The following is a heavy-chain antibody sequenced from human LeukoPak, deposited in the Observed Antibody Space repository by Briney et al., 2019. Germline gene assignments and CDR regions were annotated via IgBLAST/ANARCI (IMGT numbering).Heavy chain of an antibody. J-gene: IGHJ4*02. CDR2: INPSGGST. V-gene: IGHV1-46*01. Sequence: ASVKVSCKTSGYTFTSYYIHWVRQAPGQGLEWMGIINPSGGSTSYAQKFQGRVTMTRDTSTSTVYMYLSSLRSEDTAVYYCASTRGMTTVTYFYFDYWGQGTLVTVSS. CDR3: ASTRGMTTVTYFYFDY. D-gene: IGHD4-17*01. CDR1: GYTFTSYY.